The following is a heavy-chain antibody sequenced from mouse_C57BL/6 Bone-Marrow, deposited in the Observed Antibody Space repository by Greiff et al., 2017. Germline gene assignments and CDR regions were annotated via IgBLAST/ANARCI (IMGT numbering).Heavy chain of an antibody. D-gene: IGHD2-5*01. CDR2: ISSGGSYT. V-gene: IGHV5-6*02. Sequence: DVMLVESGGDLVKPGGSLKLSCAASGFTFSSYGMSWVRQTPDKRLEWVANISSGGSYTYYPDSVKGRFTISRDNAKNTLYLQMSSLKSEDTAMYCCASHEAYYSNYGAYWGQGTLVTVSA. CDR3: ASHEAYYSNYGAY. CDR1: GFTFSSYG. J-gene: IGHJ3*01.